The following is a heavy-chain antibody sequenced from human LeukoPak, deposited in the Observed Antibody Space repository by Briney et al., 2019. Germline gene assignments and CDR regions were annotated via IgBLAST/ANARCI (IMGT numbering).Heavy chain of an antibody. D-gene: IGHD1-14*01. J-gene: IGHJ4*02. Sequence: TSETLSLTCAVSGGSISSSPWCSWVRQPPGKGLEWIGTIYHDGNTDYNPSLKSRATISVDKSKNQLSLQLSSVTAADTAVYYCARDPHINNYYGTTTGLRDFWGQGTLVSVSS. CDR2: IYHDGNT. CDR3: ARDPHINNYYGTTTGLRDF. CDR1: GGSISSSPW. V-gene: IGHV4-4*02.